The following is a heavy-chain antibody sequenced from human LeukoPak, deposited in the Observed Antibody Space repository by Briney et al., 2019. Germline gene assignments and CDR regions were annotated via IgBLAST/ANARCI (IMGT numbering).Heavy chain of an antibody. CDR3: ARSLPLGYCDTTSCYGDAFDI. J-gene: IGHJ3*02. Sequence: PGGPLRLSCAASGFTFSDYDMSWIRQAPGKGLEWVSYISGSVGDIYYADSVKGRFTISRDNAKNSLYFQMDSLRAEDTAVYYCARSLPLGYCDTTSCYGDAFDIWGQGTMVTVSS. CDR1: GFTFSDYD. CDR2: ISGSVGDI. V-gene: IGHV3-11*01. D-gene: IGHD2-2*01.